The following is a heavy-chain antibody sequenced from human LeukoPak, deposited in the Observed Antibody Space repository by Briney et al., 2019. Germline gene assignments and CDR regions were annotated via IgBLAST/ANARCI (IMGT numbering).Heavy chain of an antibody. CDR3: AKDIGGGGSYPYYFDY. Sequence: PGGSLRLSCAASGFTFSSYAMSWVRQAPGKGLEWVSSISNSGGSTYYADSVKGRFTISRDNSKNSLYLQMNSLRTEDTALYYCAKDIGGGGSYPYYFDYWGQGTLVTVSS. CDR2: ISNSGGST. CDR1: GFTFSSYA. D-gene: IGHD1-26*01. J-gene: IGHJ4*02. V-gene: IGHV3-23*01.